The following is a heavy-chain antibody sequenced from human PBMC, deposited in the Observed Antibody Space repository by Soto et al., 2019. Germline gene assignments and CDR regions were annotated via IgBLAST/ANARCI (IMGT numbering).Heavy chain of an antibody. CDR1: RSFISYSTYA. J-gene: IGHJ3*01. CDR3: ATHYGLVRATLHGGAVDV. V-gene: IGHV4-39*01. CDR2: LYYTAIM. D-gene: IGHD1-26*01. Sequence: PSQTLTITWILSRSFISYSTYAWRWIRQPPAKRLEWIGSLYYTAIMYCNLSLKSRVTISVETPKNQFPLKLSSVTAADTPVYYCATHYGLVRATLHGGAVDVSGRGTMV.